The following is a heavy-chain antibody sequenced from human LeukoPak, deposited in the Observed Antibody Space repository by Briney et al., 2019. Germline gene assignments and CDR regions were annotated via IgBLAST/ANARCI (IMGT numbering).Heavy chain of an antibody. Sequence: PGGSLRLSCAASGFTFSDYYMSWIRQAPGKGLEWVSYISSSGSTIYYADSVKGRFTTSRDNAKNSLYLQMNSLRAEDTAVYYCARDAHYGSGSYWDDYWGQGTLVTVSS. J-gene: IGHJ4*02. D-gene: IGHD3-10*01. CDR1: GFTFSDYY. CDR3: ARDAHYGSGSYWDDY. CDR2: ISSSGSTI. V-gene: IGHV3-11*01.